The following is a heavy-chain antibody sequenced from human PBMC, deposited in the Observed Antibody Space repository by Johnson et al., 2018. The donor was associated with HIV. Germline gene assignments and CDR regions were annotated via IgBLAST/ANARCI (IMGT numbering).Heavy chain of an antibody. CDR1: GFTFTNFW. Sequence: VQLVESGGALVQPGGSLRLSCAASGFTFTNFWMGWVRQAPGKGLEWVDNITPDGSEKFYVGSVKGRFTISRDNAKNSLFLQMNSLRAEDTAVYYCAKGRLGVAFDIWGQGTMVTVSS. D-gene: IGHD3-16*01. J-gene: IGHJ3*02. V-gene: IGHV3-7*04. CDR2: ITPDGSEK. CDR3: AKGRLGVAFDI.